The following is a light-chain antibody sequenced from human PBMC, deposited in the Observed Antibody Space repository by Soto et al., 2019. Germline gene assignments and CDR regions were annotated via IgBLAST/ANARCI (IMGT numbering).Light chain of an antibody. V-gene: IGLV2-14*03. CDR1: SSDVGGYNY. J-gene: IGLJ1*01. Sequence: QSVLTQPASVSGSPGQSITISCTGTSSDVGGYNYVSWYQHHQGKAPKLIIYDVTNRPSGVSNPFSGSKSGNTASLTISGRQPEDESDYYCSSYTTSNTRQIVFGTGTKLTVL. CDR3: SSYTTSNTRQIV. CDR2: DVT.